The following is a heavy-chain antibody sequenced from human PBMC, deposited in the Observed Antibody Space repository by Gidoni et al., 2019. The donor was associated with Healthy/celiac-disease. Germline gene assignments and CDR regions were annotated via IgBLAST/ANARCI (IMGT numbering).Heavy chain of an antibody. D-gene: IGHD6-6*01. V-gene: IGHV3-33*01. CDR2: VCYDGSNK. CDR1: GFTFSSYG. Sequence: QVQLVESGGGVVQPGRSLRPPSAASGFTFSSYGMHWVRQAPGKGLEWVAVVCYDGSNKYYADSVKGRFTISRDNSKNTLYLQMSSLGAEHTAVYYCARAQYSSSSRFLDYWGQGTLVTVSS. J-gene: IGHJ4*02. CDR3: ARAQYSSSSRFLDY.